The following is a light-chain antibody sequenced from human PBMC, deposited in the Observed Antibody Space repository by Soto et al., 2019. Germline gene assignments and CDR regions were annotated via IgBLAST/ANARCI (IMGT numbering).Light chain of an antibody. Sequence: QSVLTQPPSVSGTPGQTVTISCSGSSYNIGSKSVQWYQQLPETAPKLLIYSNNQRPSGVPDRFAGSKSGTSASLAISGLQSEDGAHYYCGEWDDTLKVLGFGGGTNLAVL. CDR3: GEWDDTLKVLG. V-gene: IGLV1-44*01. CDR1: SYNIGSKS. CDR2: SNN. J-gene: IGLJ2*01.